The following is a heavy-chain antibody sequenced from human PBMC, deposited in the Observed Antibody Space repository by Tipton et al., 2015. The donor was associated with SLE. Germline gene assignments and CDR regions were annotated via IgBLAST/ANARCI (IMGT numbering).Heavy chain of an antibody. CDR3: ARGKTGEDPYYYYYMDV. CDR1: GGSISSYY. D-gene: IGHD7-27*01. Sequence: TLSLTCTVSGGSISSYYWSWIRQPPGKGLEWIGYIYYSGSTNYNPSLKSRVTISVDTSKNQFSLKLSSVTAADTAVYYCARGKTGEDPYYYYYMDVWGKGTTVTVSS. CDR2: IYYSGST. J-gene: IGHJ6*03. V-gene: IGHV4-59*12.